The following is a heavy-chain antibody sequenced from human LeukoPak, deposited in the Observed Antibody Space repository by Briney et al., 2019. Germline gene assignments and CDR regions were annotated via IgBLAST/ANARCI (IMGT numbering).Heavy chain of an antibody. CDR3: ARAPRYSSGWYFDY. CDR1: VFTFSSYW. CDR2: INSDGSST. V-gene: IGHV3-74*01. Sequence: GGSLRLSCAASVFTFSSYWMLWVRQPPGKGLMWVSLINSDGSSTRYADSVKGRFTISRDNAKNTLYLQMSSLRAEDTAVYYCARAPRYSSGWYFDYWGQGTLVTVSS. D-gene: IGHD6-19*01. J-gene: IGHJ4*02.